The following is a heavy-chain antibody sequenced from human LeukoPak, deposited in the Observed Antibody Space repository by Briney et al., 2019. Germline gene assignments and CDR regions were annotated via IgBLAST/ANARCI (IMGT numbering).Heavy chain of an antibody. CDR2: IDPSSHST. CDR3: ARDGILGYSYGFRGYFDY. D-gene: IGHD5-18*01. Sequence: ASVKVSCKASGYTFTNYFMHWVRQAPGQGFEWMGIIDPSSHSTTYAPRFQGRVTMTRDTSTSTVYMELSSLRSEDTAVYYCARDGILGYSYGFRGYFDYWGQGTLVTVSS. V-gene: IGHV1-46*01. CDR1: GYTFTNYF. J-gene: IGHJ4*02.